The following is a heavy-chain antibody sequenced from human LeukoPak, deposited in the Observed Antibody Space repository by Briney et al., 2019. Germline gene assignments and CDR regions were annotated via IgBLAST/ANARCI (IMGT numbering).Heavy chain of an antibody. J-gene: IGHJ6*02. D-gene: IGHD3-3*01. CDR3: ARDKLFGVVMPHKFYGMDV. CDR1: GFTFSDYY. Sequence: GSLRLSCAASGFTFSDYYMSWIRQAPGKGLEWVSYISSSGSTIYYADSVKGRFTISRDNAKNSLYLQMNSLRVEDTAVYYCARDKLFGVVMPHKFYGMDVWGQGTTVTVSS. V-gene: IGHV3-11*04. CDR2: ISSSGSTI.